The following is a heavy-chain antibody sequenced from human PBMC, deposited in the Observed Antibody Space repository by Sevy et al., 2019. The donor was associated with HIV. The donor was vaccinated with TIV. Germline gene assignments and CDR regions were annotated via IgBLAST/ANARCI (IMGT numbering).Heavy chain of an antibody. CDR1: GFTFSSYW. CDR2: MKEDGSER. D-gene: IGHD5-18*01. V-gene: IGHV3-7*01. CDR3: VREGVGGYSYSLDC. J-gene: IGHJ4*02. Sequence: GGSLRLSCAASGFTFSSYWMSWVRQAPGKGLEWVATMKEDGSERNDVDSVKGRITISRDNAKNSLYLPMNSLRAEDTAVYYCVREGVGGYSYSLDCWGQGTLVTVSS.